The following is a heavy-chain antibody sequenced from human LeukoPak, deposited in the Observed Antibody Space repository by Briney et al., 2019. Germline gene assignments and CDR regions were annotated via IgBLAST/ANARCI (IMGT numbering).Heavy chain of an antibody. Sequence: GGTLRLSCAASGFTFSSYAMSWVRQAPGKGLEWVSAISGSGGSTYYADSVKGRFTISRDNSKNTLYLQMNSLRAEDTAVYYCAKDLVDGSYCFDYWGQGTLVTVSS. J-gene: IGHJ4*02. CDR3: AKDLVDGSYCFDY. CDR2: ISGSGGST. D-gene: IGHD1-26*01. V-gene: IGHV3-23*01. CDR1: GFTFSSYA.